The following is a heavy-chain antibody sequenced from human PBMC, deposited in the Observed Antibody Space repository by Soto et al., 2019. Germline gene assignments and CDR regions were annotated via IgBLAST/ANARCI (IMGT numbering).Heavy chain of an antibody. V-gene: IGHV3-48*01. D-gene: IGHD3-22*01. Sequence: PGGSLRLSCAASVFTFSSYGMNWVRQAPGKGLEWVSYITTRSSTIYYADSVKGRFTISRDNAKDLLFLQMNSLRAEDTAVYYCARDRLKDSSGYRAFGIWGQGTMVTVSS. CDR1: VFTFSSYG. J-gene: IGHJ3*02. CDR3: ARDRLKDSSGYRAFGI. CDR2: ITTRSSTI.